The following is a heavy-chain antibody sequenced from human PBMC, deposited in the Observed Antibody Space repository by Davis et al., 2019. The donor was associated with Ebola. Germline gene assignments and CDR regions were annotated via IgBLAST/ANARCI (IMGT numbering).Heavy chain of an antibody. CDR3: ATCGFCVSSSGIDY. V-gene: IGHV3-53*01. CDR1: GFTVSSNY. D-gene: IGHD3-22*01. CDR2: IYSGGST. Sequence: PGGSLRLSCAASGFTVSSNYMSWVRQAPGKGLEWVSVIYSGGSTYYADSVKGRFTISRDNSKNTLYLQMNSLRADDTAVYYCATCGFCVSSSGIDYRGQGTLVTVSS. J-gene: IGHJ4*02.